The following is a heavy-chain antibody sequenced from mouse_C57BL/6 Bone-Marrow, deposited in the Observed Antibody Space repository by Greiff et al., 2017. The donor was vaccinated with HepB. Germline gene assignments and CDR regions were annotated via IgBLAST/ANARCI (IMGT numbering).Heavy chain of an antibody. CDR1: GFTFSSYT. Sequence: EVQGVESGGGLVKPGGSLKLSCAASGFTFSSYTMSWVRQTPEKRLEWVATISGGGGNTYYPDSVKGRFTISRDKAKNTLYLQMSSLRSEDTALYYCARDGYYPYYFDYWGQGTTLTVSS. D-gene: IGHD2-3*01. CDR3: ARDGYYPYYFDY. CDR2: ISGGGGNT. V-gene: IGHV5-9*01. J-gene: IGHJ2*01.